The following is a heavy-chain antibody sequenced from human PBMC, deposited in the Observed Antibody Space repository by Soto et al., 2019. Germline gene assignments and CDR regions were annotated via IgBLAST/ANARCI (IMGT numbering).Heavy chain of an antibody. V-gene: IGHV5-51*01. Sequence: GESLKISCKGSGYIFTSDWIGWVRQMPGKGLEWMGIIHPGDSDTRYSPSFQGQVTISADRSISTAYLQWSSLEASDTAMYYCAKWPVGASRNWFDPWGQGTLVTVSS. D-gene: IGHD1-26*01. J-gene: IGHJ5*02. CDR1: GYIFTSDW. CDR3: AKWPVGASRNWFDP. CDR2: IHPGDSDT.